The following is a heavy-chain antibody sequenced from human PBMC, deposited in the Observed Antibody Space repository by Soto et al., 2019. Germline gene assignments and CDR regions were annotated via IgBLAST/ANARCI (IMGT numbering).Heavy chain of an antibody. Sequence: GASVKVSCKASGGTFSSYAISWVRQAPGQGREWMGGIIPIFGTANYAQKFQGRVTITADESTSTAYMELSSLRSEDTAVYYCARGRGYSYGYSGYYYGMDVWGQGXTVTVPS. CDR2: IIPIFGTA. J-gene: IGHJ6*02. D-gene: IGHD5-18*01. V-gene: IGHV1-69*13. CDR3: ARGRGYSYGYSGYYYGMDV. CDR1: GGTFSSYA.